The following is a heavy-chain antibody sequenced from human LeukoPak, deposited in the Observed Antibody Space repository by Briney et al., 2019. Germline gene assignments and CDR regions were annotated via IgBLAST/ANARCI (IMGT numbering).Heavy chain of an antibody. D-gene: IGHD1-14*01. J-gene: IGHJ4*02. CDR3: AGLEPYYFDY. CDR2: IYYSGST. V-gene: IGHV4-61*01. CDR1: GGSVSSGSYY. Sequence: SETLSLTCTVSGGSVSSGSYYWSWIRQPPGKGLEWIGYIYYSGSTNYNPSLKSRVTISVDTSKNQFSLKLSSVTAADTAAYYCAGLEPYYFDYWGQGTLVTVSS.